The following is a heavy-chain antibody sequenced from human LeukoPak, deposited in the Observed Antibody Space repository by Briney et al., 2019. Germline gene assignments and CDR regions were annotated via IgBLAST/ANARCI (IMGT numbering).Heavy chain of an antibody. Sequence: SETLSLTCTVSGGSINNYYWSWIRQPPGKGLEWIGYIYFSGTTKYSPSLESRVTISVDTSKNQFSLKLSSVTAADTAVYYCARRRAEGGSNGHYNWFDPWGQGILVTVSS. CDR1: GGSINNYY. V-gene: IGHV4-59*08. CDR2: IYFSGTT. D-gene: IGHD6-13*01. J-gene: IGHJ5*02. CDR3: ARRRAEGGSNGHYNWFDP.